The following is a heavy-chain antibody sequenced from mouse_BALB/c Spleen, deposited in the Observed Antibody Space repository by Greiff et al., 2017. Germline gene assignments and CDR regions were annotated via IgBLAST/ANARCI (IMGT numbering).Heavy chain of an antibody. CDR2: ISSGGSYT. CDR1: GFTFSSYA. J-gene: IGHJ4*01. V-gene: IGHV5-9-3*01. D-gene: IGHD1-3*01. CDR3: ARSGYPTGAMDY. Sequence: EVKLVESGGGLVKPGGSLKLSCAASGFTFSSYAMSWVRQTPEKRLEWVATISSGGSYTYYPDSVKGRFTISRDNAKNTLYLQMSSLRSEDTAMYYCARSGYPTGAMDYWGQGTSVTVSS.